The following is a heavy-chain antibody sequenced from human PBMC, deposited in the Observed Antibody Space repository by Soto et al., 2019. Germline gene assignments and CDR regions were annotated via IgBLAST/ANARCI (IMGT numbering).Heavy chain of an antibody. V-gene: IGHV4-59*01. D-gene: IGHD6-6*01. Sequence: NPSETLSLTCTVSGGSISSYYWSWIRQPPGKGLEWIGYIYYSGSTTYNPSLKSRVTISVDTSKNHFSLKLSSVTAADPAVYYRGRVGAARTDQFDYWGQGTLVKVSS. CDR3: GRVGAARTDQFDY. CDR2: IYYSGST. CDR1: GGSISSYY. J-gene: IGHJ4*02.